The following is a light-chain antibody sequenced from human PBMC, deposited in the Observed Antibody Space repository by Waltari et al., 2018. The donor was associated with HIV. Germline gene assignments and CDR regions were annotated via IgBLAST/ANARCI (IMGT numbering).Light chain of an antibody. J-gene: IGLJ2*01. Sequence: QSALTQPPSVSGSPGQSVTLSCTGPRSAVGRYPRFSCSQQPPGTAPKLMIYEVRNRPSGVPNRFSGSKSGNTASLTISGLQAEDEADYYCSSYTSRYSVVFGGGTKLTVL. CDR2: EVR. CDR1: RSAVGRYPR. CDR3: SSYTSRYSVV. V-gene: IGLV2-18*02.